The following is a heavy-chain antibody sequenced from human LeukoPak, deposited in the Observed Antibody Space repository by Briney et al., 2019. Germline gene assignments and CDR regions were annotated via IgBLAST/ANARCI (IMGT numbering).Heavy chain of an antibody. V-gene: IGHV3-23*01. J-gene: IGHJ6*03. CDR1: GFTFSSYA. CDR3: ARAGEMRYMDA. D-gene: IGHD5-24*01. CDR2: ISGSGAST. Sequence: GGSLRLSCAASGFTFSSYAMKGVRQAPRKGLEWVSTISGSGASTYYADSVKGRFTISRDNSQNTVYLQMNSLRAEDTAVYYCARAGEMRYMDAWGKGTAVTVSS.